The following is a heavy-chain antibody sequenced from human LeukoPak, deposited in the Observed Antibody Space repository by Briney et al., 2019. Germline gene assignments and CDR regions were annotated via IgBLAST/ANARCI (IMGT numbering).Heavy chain of an antibody. D-gene: IGHD2-21*02. V-gene: IGHV1-69*04. CDR2: IIPILGIA. CDR3: ARGVTGPH. J-gene: IGHJ4*02. Sequence: SVKVSCKASGYTFTSYDINWVRQATGQGLEWMGRIIPILGIANYAQKFQGRVTITADKSTSTAYMELSSLRSEDTAVYYCARGVTGPHWGQGTLVTVSS. CDR1: GYTFTSYD.